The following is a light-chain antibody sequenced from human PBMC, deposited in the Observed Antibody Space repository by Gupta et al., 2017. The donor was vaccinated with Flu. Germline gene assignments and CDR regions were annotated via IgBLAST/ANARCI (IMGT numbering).Light chain of an antibody. CDR3: QQRNEWPLS. V-gene: IGKV3-11*01. Sequence: EIVLTQSPAALSLSPGERVTLSCRASQSVRDYLAWYHQRPGQSPRLLIYDASNSATDVPARFNDSGSETDFTLTISGLEPEDSGVYYCQQRNEWPLSFGGGTRIEIK. CDR1: QSVRDY. J-gene: IGKJ4*01. CDR2: DAS.